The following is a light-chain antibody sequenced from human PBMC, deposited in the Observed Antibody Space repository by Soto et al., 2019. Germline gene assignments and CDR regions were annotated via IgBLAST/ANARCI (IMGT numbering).Light chain of an antibody. CDR2: DAS. J-gene: IGKJ1*01. V-gene: IGKV3-20*01. CDR3: QQYGSSPLT. Sequence: EIVLTQSPGTLSLSPGERATLSCSASQSVSSSYLAWYQQKPGQAPRLLIYDASSTATGIPDRFSGSGSGTDFTLTISRLEPDDFSVYDCQQYGSSPLTFGQGTKVEIK. CDR1: QSVSSSY.